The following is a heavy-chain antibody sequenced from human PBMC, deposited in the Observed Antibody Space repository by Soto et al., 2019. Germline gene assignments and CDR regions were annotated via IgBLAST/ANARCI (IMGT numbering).Heavy chain of an antibody. Sequence: GGSLRLSCAASGFTFSSYSMNWVRQAPGKGLEWVSSISSSSSYIYYADSVKGRFTISRDNAKNSLYLQMNSLRAEDTAVYYCARDLSAYCSGGSCYSYYYMDVWGKGTTVTVSS. D-gene: IGHD2-15*01. CDR1: GFTFSSYS. CDR3: ARDLSAYCSGGSCYSYYYMDV. CDR2: ISSSSSYI. V-gene: IGHV3-21*01. J-gene: IGHJ6*03.